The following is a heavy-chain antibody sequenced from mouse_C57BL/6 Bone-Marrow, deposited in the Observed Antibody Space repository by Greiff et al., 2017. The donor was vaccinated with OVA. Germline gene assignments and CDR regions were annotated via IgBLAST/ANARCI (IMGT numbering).Heavy chain of an antibody. D-gene: IGHD2-4*01. J-gene: IGHJ4*01. V-gene: IGHV5-2*01. CDR2: INSDGGST. Sequence: EVMLVESGGGLVQPGESLKLSCESNEYEFPSHDMSWVRKTPEKRLELVAAINSDGGSTYYPDTMERRFIISRDNTKKTLYLQMSSLRSEDTALYYCARHGDYDGDYYAMDYWGQGTSVTVSS. CDR1: EYEFPSHD. CDR3: ARHGDYDGDYYAMDY.